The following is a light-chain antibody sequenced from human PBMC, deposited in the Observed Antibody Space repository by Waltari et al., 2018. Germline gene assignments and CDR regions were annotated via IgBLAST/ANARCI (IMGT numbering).Light chain of an antibody. Sequence: QSVLTQPPSVSGTPGQTVTIPCFGTNSNIGRNSVFWYPQHPGTAPKLPIYRDDQRPSGVPDRFSGSKSGTSASLAIRGLRSEDEADYYCAAWDDSLSVSYVFGSGTKVTV. CDR3: AAWDDSLSVSYV. V-gene: IGLV1-47*01. CDR1: NSNIGRNS. J-gene: IGLJ1*01. CDR2: RDD.